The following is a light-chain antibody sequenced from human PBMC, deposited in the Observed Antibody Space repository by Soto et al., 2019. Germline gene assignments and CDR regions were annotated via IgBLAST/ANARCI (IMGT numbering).Light chain of an antibody. CDR1: QSVSGC. CDR2: AAS. J-gene: IGKJ5*01. CDR3: QHNGRS. V-gene: IGKV3-20*01. Sequence: EIVLTQSPATLSLSPGERATLSCRASQSVSGCLAWYQQKPGQAPRLLIYAASSRATGISDRFSGSGSGTDFTLIINRLDPEDSAVYYCQHNGRSFGQGTRLEIK.